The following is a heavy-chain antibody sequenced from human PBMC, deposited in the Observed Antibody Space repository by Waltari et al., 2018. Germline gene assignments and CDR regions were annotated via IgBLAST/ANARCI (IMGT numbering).Heavy chain of an antibody. V-gene: IGHV4-39*07. CDR2: IYYSGST. D-gene: IGHD2-15*01. CDR1: GGSISSSSYS. J-gene: IGHJ4*02. CDR3: ARDQCSGGSCYSIDY. Sequence: QLQLQESGPGLVKPSETLSLTCTVPGGSISSSSYSWGWIRQPPGKGLEWIGSIYYSGSTYYNPSLKSRVTISVDTSKNQFSLKLSSVTAADTAVYYCARDQCSGGSCYSIDYWGQGTLVTVSS.